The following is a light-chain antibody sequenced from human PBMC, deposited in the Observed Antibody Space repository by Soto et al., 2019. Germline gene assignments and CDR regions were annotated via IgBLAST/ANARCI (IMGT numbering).Light chain of an antibody. J-gene: IGKJ1*01. Sequence: DVVMTQSPLSLPVTLGQPASISCRSSQSLVSSDGNTHLIWFQQRPGQSPRRLIYKVSNRDSEVPDRLSGSGSGTDFTLEISRVEAEDVCVYYCMQSTHWPWTFGQGTKVDIK. V-gene: IGKV2-30*01. CDR3: MQSTHWPWT. CDR2: KVS. CDR1: QSLVSSDGNTH.